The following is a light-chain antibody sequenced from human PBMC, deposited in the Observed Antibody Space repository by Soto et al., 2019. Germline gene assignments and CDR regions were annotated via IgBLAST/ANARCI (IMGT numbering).Light chain of an antibody. CDR2: NNN. CDR1: RSNIESNT. J-gene: IGLJ3*02. CDR3: AAWDDSLNGWV. V-gene: IGLV1-44*01. Sequence: QLVLTQPPSASGTPGQRVTISCSGSRSNIESNTVNWYQQLPGTAPKLLIFNNNQWPSGVPDRFSGSKSGTSASLAISGLQSGDEADYYCAAWDDSLNGWVFGGGTQLT.